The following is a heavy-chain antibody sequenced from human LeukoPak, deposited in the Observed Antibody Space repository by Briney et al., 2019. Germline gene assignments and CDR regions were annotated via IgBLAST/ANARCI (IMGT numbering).Heavy chain of an antibody. CDR1: GFTFTGYY. D-gene: IGHD1-26*01. V-gene: IGHV1-2*02. Sequence: EASVKVSCKASGFTFTGYYIHWVRQAPGQGLEWMGWINPNKGGTQFAQRFQGRVTMTIDTSISTAYMELRSLRSDDTAVYYCARAERELLDHWGQGTLVTVSS. J-gene: IGHJ4*02. CDR3: ARAERELLDH. CDR2: INPNKGGT.